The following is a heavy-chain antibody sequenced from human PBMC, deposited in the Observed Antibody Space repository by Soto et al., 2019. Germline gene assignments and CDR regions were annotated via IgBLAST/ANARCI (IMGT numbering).Heavy chain of an antibody. CDR2: ISSSSSTI. CDR3: ARDRNIITMVRGVIVAKDYGMDV. J-gene: IGHJ6*02. Sequence: GSLRLSCAASGFTFSSYSMNWVRQAPGKGLEWVSYISSSSSTIYYADSVKGRFTISRDNAKNSLYLQMNSLRDEDTAVYYCARDRNIITMVRGVIVAKDYGMDVWGQGTTVTVSS. V-gene: IGHV3-48*02. CDR1: GFTFSSYS. D-gene: IGHD3-10*01.